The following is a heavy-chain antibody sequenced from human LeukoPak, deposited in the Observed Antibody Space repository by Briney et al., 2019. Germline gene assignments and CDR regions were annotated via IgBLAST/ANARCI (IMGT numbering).Heavy chain of an antibody. CDR2: INPNSGCT. CDR3: ARDPDCSGGSCYSEDWFDL. D-gene: IGHD2-15*01. CDR1: GYTFTGYY. J-gene: IGHJ5*02. V-gene: IGHV1-2*02. Sequence: ASVKVSCKASGYTFTGYYMHWVRQAPGQGLEWMGWINPNSGCTNYAQKFQGRVTMTRDTSISTAYMELSRLRSDDTAVYYCARDPDCSGGSCYSEDWFDLWGQGTLVTVSS.